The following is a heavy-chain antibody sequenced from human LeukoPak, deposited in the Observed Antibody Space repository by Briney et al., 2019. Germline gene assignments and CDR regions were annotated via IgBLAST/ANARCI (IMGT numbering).Heavy chain of an antibody. V-gene: IGHV4-4*09. CDR3: ARHDPYYDFWNGYFPGPFDY. D-gene: IGHD3-3*01. CDR1: GGSISSYY. Sequence: SETLSLTSTVSGGSISSYYWSWIRQPPGKGLEWIGYIYTSGSTNYNPSLKSRVTISVDTSKNQFSLKLSSVTAADTAVYYCARHDPYYDFWNGYFPGPFDYWGQGTLVTVSS. J-gene: IGHJ4*02. CDR2: IYTSGST.